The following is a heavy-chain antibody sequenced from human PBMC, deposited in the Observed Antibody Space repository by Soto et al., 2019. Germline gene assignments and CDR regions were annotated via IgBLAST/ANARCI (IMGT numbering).Heavy chain of an antibody. Sequence: EMQLLESGGGLVQPGGSLRLSCAASGFTFSNYAMTWVRQAPGKGLEWVSGISGSGGTTFYAGSVKGRFVISRDNSKNILNLQINRLRAEDTAVNYCALMYCSRTACPPLNSYFDLDDLCKGTTATASS. D-gene: IGHD2-15*01. CDR3: ALMYCSRTACPPLNSYFDLDD. CDR1: GFTFSNYA. V-gene: IGHV3-23*01. J-gene: IGHJ6*04. CDR2: ISGSGGTT.